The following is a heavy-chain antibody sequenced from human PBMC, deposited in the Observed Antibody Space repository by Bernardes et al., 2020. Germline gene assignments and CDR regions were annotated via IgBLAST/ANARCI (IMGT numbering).Heavy chain of an antibody. J-gene: IGHJ4*02. D-gene: IGHD4-4*01. V-gene: IGHV3-7*01. CDR2: IRADGGAQ. CDR3: ATHSNEYSYSHDY. Sequence: GGSLRLSCTVSKFTIGTNWMAWVRQAPGKGLEWVANIRADGGAQHYVDAVKGRFSISRDNAKNSVYLQMNSLRGDDTAVYYCATHSNEYSYSHDYWGQGTLVTVSS. CDR1: KFTIGTNW.